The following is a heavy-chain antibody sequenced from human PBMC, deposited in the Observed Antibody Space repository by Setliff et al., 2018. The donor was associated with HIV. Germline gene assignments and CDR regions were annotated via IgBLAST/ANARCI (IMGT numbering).Heavy chain of an antibody. J-gene: IGHJ4*02. V-gene: IGHV4-4*07. CDR2: VSSRGDT. D-gene: IGHD3-3*01. Sequence: SETLSLTCTVSDSGTYYWSWIRQPAGKGLEWIGRVSSRGDTNYNPSLKSRVTMSVDTSKNQFSLNLTSVTAADTAVYYCAGGTIVFGMVDFLLRHWGQGIPVTVSS. CDR1: DSGTYY. CDR3: AGGTIVFGMVDFLLRH.